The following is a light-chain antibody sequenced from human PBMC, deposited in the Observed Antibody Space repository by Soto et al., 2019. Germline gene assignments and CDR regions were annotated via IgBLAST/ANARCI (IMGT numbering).Light chain of an antibody. CDR1: SSNIGSYA. CDR3: AGWDDSLNGWV. Sequence: QSVLTQPPSASGTPGQRVTISCSGSSSNIGSYAINWYQQLPGTAPKLLIFSDNNRPSGVPDRFSGSKSGTSASLAISGRQSEDEADYYCAGWDDSLNGWVFGGGTKLTVL. V-gene: IGLV1-44*01. J-gene: IGLJ3*02. CDR2: SDN.